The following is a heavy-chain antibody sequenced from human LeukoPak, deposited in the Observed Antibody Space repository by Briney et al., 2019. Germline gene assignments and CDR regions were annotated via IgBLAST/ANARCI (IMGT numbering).Heavy chain of an antibody. Sequence: SETLSLTCTVSGGSISSGSYYWSWLRQPAGKGLKWIGRIYTSGSTNYNPSLKSRVTISVDTSKNQFSLKLSSVTAADTAVYYCARDSIAVAGFDYWGQGTLVTVSS. CDR2: IYTSGST. CDR3: ARDSIAVAGFDY. CDR1: GGSISSGSYY. D-gene: IGHD6-19*01. J-gene: IGHJ4*02. V-gene: IGHV4-61*02.